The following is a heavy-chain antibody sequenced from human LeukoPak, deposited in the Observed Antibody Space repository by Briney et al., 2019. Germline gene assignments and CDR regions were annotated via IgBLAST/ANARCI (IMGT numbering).Heavy chain of an antibody. V-gene: IGHV4-38-2*02. Sequence: PSETLSHTCTVSGYSISSGYYWGWIRQPPGKGLEWIGSIYHSGSTYYNPSLKSRVTISVDTSKNQFSLKLSSVTAADTAVYYCARDRGYSYGRHAAIDYWGQGTLVTVSS. D-gene: IGHD5-18*01. CDR2: IYHSGST. J-gene: IGHJ4*02. CDR3: ARDRGYSYGRHAAIDY. CDR1: GYSISSGYY.